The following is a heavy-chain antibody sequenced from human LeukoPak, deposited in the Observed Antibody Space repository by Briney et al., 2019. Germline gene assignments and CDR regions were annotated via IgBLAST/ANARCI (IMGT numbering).Heavy chain of an antibody. Sequence: PGGSLRLSCAASGFTFSSYSMNWVRQAPGKGLEWVSSISSSSSYIYYADSVKGRFTISRDNAKNSLHLQMNSLRAEDTAVYYCARSVVGWFDPWGQGTLVTVSS. V-gene: IGHV3-21*01. D-gene: IGHD2-15*01. CDR3: ARSVVGWFDP. CDR1: GFTFSSYS. J-gene: IGHJ5*02. CDR2: ISSSSSYI.